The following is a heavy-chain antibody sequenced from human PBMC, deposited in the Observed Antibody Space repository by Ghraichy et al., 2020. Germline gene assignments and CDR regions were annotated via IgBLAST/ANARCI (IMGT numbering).Heavy chain of an antibody. CDR2: IAPVRGVT. J-gene: IGHJ2*01. V-gene: IGHV1-69*02. D-gene: IGHD3-10*01. Sequence: SVKVSCEASGGTFNSNTFSWVRQAPGQGLEWMGMIAPVRGVTNYAQKFQDRVTIFADKSTSTVDMEMSSLRSEDTALYYCASTRAGDVWVGEAPTTMRDWHLDLWGPGTLVIVSS. CDR3: ASTRAGDVWVGEAPTTMRDWHLDL. CDR1: GGTFNSNT.